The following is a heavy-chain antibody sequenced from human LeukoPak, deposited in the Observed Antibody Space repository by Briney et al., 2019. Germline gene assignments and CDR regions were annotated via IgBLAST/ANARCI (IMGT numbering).Heavy chain of an antibody. CDR1: GFTFSSYE. Sequence: PGGSLRLSCAASGFTFSSYEMNWVRQAPGKGLEWVSYISSSGSTIYYADSVKGRFTISRDNAKNSLYLQMNSLRAEDTAVYYCARETSSGIAAAGIDAFDIWGQGIMVTVSS. D-gene: IGHD6-13*01. V-gene: IGHV3-48*03. J-gene: IGHJ3*02. CDR2: ISSSGSTI. CDR3: ARETSSGIAAAGIDAFDI.